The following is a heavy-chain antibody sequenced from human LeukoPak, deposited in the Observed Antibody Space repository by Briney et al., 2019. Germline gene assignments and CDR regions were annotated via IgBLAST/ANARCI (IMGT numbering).Heavy chain of an antibody. Sequence: ASVKVSCKASGGTFSSYAISWVRQAPGQGLEWMGGIIPIFGTANYAQKFQGRVTITRDTSASTAYMELSSLRSEDTAVYYCASTSSGWYGDAFDIWGQGTMVTVSS. D-gene: IGHD6-19*01. J-gene: IGHJ3*02. CDR2: IIPIFGTA. CDR1: GGTFSSYA. V-gene: IGHV1-69*05. CDR3: ASTSSGWYGDAFDI.